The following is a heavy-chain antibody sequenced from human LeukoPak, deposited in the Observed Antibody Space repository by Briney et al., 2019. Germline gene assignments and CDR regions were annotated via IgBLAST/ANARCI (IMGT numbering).Heavy chain of an antibody. D-gene: IGHD6-19*01. J-gene: IGHJ4*02. V-gene: IGHV4-59*01. Sequence: SETLSLTCTVSGGSMNTYYWSWIRQPPGKGLEWIGYIYYSGSTKYNPSLKSRVTTSVDTSKNQFSLKLSSVTAADTAVYYCASSTSGWHDYWGQGTLVTVSS. CDR2: IYYSGST. CDR1: GGSMNTYY. CDR3: ASSTSGWHDY.